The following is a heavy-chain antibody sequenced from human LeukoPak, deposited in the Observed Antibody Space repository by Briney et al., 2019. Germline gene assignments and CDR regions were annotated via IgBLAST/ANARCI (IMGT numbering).Heavy chain of an antibody. CDR2: IYHSGST. CDR3: ARPVGDCSSTSCYSKGPFDY. CDR1: GGSISSGGYS. V-gene: IGHV4-30-2*01. D-gene: IGHD2-2*02. Sequence: PSQTLSLTCAVSGGSISSGGYSWSWIRQPPGKGLEWIGYIYHSGSTYYNPSLKSRVTISVDRSKNQFSLKLSSVTAADTAVYYCARPVGDCSSTSCYSKGPFDYWGQGTLVTVSS. J-gene: IGHJ4*02.